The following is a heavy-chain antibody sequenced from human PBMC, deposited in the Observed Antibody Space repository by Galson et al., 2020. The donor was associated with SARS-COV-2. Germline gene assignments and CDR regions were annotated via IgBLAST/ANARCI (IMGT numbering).Heavy chain of an antibody. CDR2: IWYDGTNK. V-gene: IGHV3-33*01. CDR1: GFTFSAYV. D-gene: IGHD3-10*01. J-gene: IGHJ3*01. Sequence: TGGSLSLSCAASGFTFSAYVMHWLRQAPGKGLEWVALIWYDGTNKYYADSGKGRITISSDNSKNTLFLEMNSLTAEDTAIYFCTSELLGHTDFDVWGQGTVVTVSS. CDR3: TSELLGHTDFDV.